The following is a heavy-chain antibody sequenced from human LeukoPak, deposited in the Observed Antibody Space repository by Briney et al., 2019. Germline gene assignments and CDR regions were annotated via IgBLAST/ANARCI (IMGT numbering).Heavy chain of an antibody. V-gene: IGHV3-73*01. D-gene: IGHD1-26*01. CDR1: GFTFSGSA. CDR2: IDKKDKGYATAT. CDR3: TRDSGTYNWFDP. J-gene: IGHJ5*02. Sequence: GGSLRLSWAASGFTFSGSAIHWVRQSSGKGLEWVGQIDKKDKGYATATAYAASVKGRFTISRDDSINPAYLQMKSLKTEDTALYYCTRDSGTYNWFDPWGQGTLVTVSS.